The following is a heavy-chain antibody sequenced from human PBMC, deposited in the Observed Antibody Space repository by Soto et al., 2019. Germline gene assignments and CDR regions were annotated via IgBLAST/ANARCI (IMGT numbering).Heavy chain of an antibody. V-gene: IGHV3-48*01. J-gene: IGHJ4*02. CDR3: ARERDEAGPSPGHTLTDY. Sequence: EVQLVESGGGLVQPGGSLRLSCAASGFTFSSYTMNWLRQAPGRRLEWVSYITSSGGTIYYTDSVKGRFTISRDNAGRSLYLQMNNLRAEDTAVYYCARERDEAGPSPGHTLTDYWGQGTLVTVSS. CDR2: ITSSGGTI. D-gene: IGHD5-18*01. CDR1: GFTFSSYT.